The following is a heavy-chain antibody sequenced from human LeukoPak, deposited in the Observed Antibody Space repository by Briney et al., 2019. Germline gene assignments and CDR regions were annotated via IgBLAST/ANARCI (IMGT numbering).Heavy chain of an antibody. J-gene: IGHJ4*02. Sequence: PGGSLRLSCAASGFTFSSYGMHWVRQAPGKGLEWVAVISYDGSNTYYADSVKGRFTISRDKSKNTLYLQMNSLRAEDTAVYYCARRAGAYSHPYDYWGQGTLVTVSS. CDR3: ARRAGAYSHPYDY. D-gene: IGHD4/OR15-4a*01. CDR1: GFTFSSYG. V-gene: IGHV3-30*03. CDR2: ISYDGSNT.